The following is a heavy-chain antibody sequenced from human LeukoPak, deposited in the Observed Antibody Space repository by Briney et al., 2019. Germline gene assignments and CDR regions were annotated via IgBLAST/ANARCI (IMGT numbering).Heavy chain of an antibody. CDR2: ISGSGGST. J-gene: IGHJ5*02. CDR3: AKGPVKVYCSSTSCDS. Sequence: PGGSLRLSCAASRFTFSSYAMSWVRHAPGKGLEWVSAISGSGGSTYYADSVKGRFTISRDNSKNTLYLQMNSLRAEDTAVYYCAKGPVKVYCSSTSCDSWGQGTLVTVSS. CDR1: RFTFSSYA. D-gene: IGHD2-2*01. V-gene: IGHV3-23*01.